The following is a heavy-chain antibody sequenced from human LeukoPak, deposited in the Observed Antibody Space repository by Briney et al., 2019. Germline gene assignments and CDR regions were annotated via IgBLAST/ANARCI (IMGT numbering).Heavy chain of an antibody. Sequence: GGSLRLSCAASGFIFSSYGMNWVRQARGKGLEWVSYISPSCSTIYYADSGKGRFTISRDNAKNSLYLQKNSLRAEDTAVYYCAREHTPFGSGCTAAYWGQGTLVTVSS. CDR3: AREHTPFGSGCTAAY. CDR2: ISPSCSTI. V-gene: IGHV3-48*01. J-gene: IGHJ4*02. D-gene: IGHD6-19*01. CDR1: GFIFSSYG.